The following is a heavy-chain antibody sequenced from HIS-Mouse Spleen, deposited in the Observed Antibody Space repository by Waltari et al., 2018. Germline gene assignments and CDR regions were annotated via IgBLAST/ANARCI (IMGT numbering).Heavy chain of an antibody. D-gene: IGHD6-13*01. Sequence: QLHLQESGPGLVKPSETLSLTCTVSGGSITSSSYYGGRIRQPPGQGLEWIGSIYYSGSTYYNPSLKSRVTISVDTSKNQFSLKLSSVTAADTAVYYCAREIPYSSSWYDWYFDLWGRGTLVTVSS. V-gene: IGHV4-39*07. CDR3: AREIPYSSSWYDWYFDL. CDR2: IYYSGST. CDR1: GGSITSSSYY. J-gene: IGHJ2*01.